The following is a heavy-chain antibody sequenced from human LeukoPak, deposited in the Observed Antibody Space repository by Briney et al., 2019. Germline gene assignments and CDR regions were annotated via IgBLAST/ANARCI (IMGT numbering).Heavy chain of an antibody. CDR2: IYSGGST. J-gene: IGHJ4*02. CDR1: GFTVSSNS. CDR3: AREGSYYDSSGYYSSFDY. D-gene: IGHD3-22*01. V-gene: IGHV3-53*01. Sequence: GGSLRLSCAACGFTVSSNSMSWVRQAPGKGLEWVSVIYSGGSTYYADSVKGRFTISRDNSKNTLYLQMNSLRAEDTAVYYCAREGSYYDSSGYYSSFDYWGQGTLVTVSS.